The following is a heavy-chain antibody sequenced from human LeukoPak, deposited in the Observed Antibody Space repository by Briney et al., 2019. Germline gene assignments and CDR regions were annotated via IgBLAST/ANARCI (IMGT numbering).Heavy chain of an antibody. CDR1: GGSISSYY. J-gene: IGHJ4*02. D-gene: IGHD4-17*01. Sequence: SETLSLTCTVSGGSISSYYWSWIRQPAGKGLEWIGRIYTSGSTNYNPSLKSRVTMSVDTSKNQFSLKLSSVTAADTAVYYCARDRRGYGDFRYFDYWGQGTLVTVSS. CDR2: IYTSGST. CDR3: ARDRRGYGDFRYFDY. V-gene: IGHV4-4*07.